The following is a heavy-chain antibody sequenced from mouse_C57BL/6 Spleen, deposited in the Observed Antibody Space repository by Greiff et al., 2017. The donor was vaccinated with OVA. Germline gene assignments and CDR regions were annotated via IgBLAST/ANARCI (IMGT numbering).Heavy chain of an antibody. CDR3: ARRGDSSGRGFAY. D-gene: IGHD3-2*02. CDR1: GFTFSSYG. V-gene: IGHV5-6*01. J-gene: IGHJ3*01. Sequence: EVQLQESGGDLVKPGGSLKLSCAASGFTFSSYGMSWVRQTPDKRLEWVATISSGGSYTYYPDSVKGRFTISRDNAKNTLYLQMSSLKSEDTAMYYCARRGDSSGRGFAYWGQGTLVTVSA. CDR2: ISSGGSYT.